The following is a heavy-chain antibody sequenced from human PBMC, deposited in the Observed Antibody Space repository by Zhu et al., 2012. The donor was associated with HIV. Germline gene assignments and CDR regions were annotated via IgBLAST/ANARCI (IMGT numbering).Heavy chain of an antibody. D-gene: IGHD2-2*01. CDR3: AKKFRGGHGGYSNSEDFFDL. CDR2: IYYTGST. V-gene: IGHV4-59*01. J-gene: IGHJ2*01. CDR1: GVSIYHYY. Sequence: QVQLQESGPGLVKPSETLSLTCSISGVSIYHYYWSWVRQTPGKGLEWIGNIYYTGSTNYNPSLTSRVTMSVDTSKNHFSLGLSSVTAADTAVYYCAKKFRGGHGGYSNSEDFFDLWGRGTLVTVSS.